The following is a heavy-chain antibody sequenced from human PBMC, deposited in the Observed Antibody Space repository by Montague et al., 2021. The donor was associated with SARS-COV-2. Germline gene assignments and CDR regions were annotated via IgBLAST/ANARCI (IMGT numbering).Heavy chain of an antibody. Sequence: SETLSLTCTVSGGSISSSSYYWGWTCQPPGKGLEWIGNIFYSGSTYYNTSLKSRVTISVDTSKNQFSLRLSSVTAADTAVYYCARLPYFYDSTHAFDIWGQGTMVTVSS. CDR1: GGSISSSSYY. CDR3: ARLPYFYDSTHAFDI. J-gene: IGHJ3*02. CDR2: IFYSGST. V-gene: IGHV4-39*01. D-gene: IGHD3-22*01.